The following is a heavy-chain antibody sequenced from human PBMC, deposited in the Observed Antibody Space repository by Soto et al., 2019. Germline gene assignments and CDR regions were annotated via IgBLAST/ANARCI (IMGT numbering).Heavy chain of an antibody. CDR3: ASLYVAAAGPRGFDY. Sequence: QVQLVESGGGVVQPGRSLRLSCAASGFTFSSYGMHWVRQAPGKGLEWVEVIWYDGSNKYYADSVKGRFTISRDNSKNTLYLQMNSLRAEDTAVYYCASLYVAAAGPRGFDYWGQGTLVTVSS. V-gene: IGHV3-33*01. J-gene: IGHJ4*02. CDR1: GFTFSSYG. CDR2: IWYDGSNK. D-gene: IGHD6-13*01.